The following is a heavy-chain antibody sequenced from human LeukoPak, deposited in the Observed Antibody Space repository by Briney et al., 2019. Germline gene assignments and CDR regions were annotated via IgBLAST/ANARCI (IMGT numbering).Heavy chain of an antibody. J-gene: IGHJ4*02. D-gene: IGHD3-3*01. CDR2: IYSGGST. CDR3: AKDHKDFWSGSIDY. CDR1: GFTVSSNY. V-gene: IGHV3-53*01. Sequence: GGSLRLSCAASGFTVSSNYMSWVRQAPGKGLEWVSVIYSGGSTYYADSVKGRFTISRDNSKNTLYLQMNSLRAEDTAVYYCAKDHKDFWSGSIDYWGQGTLVTVSS.